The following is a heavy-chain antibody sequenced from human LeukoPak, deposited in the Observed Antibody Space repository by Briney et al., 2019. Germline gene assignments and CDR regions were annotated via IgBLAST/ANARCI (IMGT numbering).Heavy chain of an antibody. Sequence: ASVKVSCKASGGTFSSYAISWVRQAPGQGLEWMGGIIPIFGTANYAQKFQGRVTITTDESTSTAYMELSSLRSEDTAVYYCARGSPVEMATADAFDISGQGTMVTVSS. V-gene: IGHV1-69*05. CDR3: ARGSPVEMATADAFDI. D-gene: IGHD5-24*01. J-gene: IGHJ3*02. CDR1: GGTFSSYA. CDR2: IIPIFGTA.